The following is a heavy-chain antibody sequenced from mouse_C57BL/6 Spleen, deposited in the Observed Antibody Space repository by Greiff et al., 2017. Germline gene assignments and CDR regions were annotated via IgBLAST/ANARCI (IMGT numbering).Heavy chain of an antibody. CDR3: ARERGYGYDEEGFDY. J-gene: IGHJ2*01. CDR2: IYPGSGST. Sequence: QVQLQQPGAELVKPGASVKMSCKASGYTFTSYWITWVKQRPGQGLEWIGDIYPGSGSTNYNEKFKSKATLTVDTSSSTAYMQLSGLTSEDSAVYCCARERGYGYDEEGFDYWGQGTTLTVSS. V-gene: IGHV1-55*01. CDR1: GYTFTSYW. D-gene: IGHD2-2*01.